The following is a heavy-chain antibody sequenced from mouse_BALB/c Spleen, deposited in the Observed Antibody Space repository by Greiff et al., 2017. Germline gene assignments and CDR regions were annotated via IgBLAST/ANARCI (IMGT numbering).Heavy chain of an antibody. Sequence: VQLKESGPELVKPGASVKMSCKASGYTFTDYYMKWVKQSHVKSLEWIGDINPNNGDTFYNQKFKGKATLTVDKSSSTAYMQLNSLTSEDSAVYYCARAGYGNYDAMDYWGQGTSVTVSS. CDR3: ARAGYGNYDAMDY. CDR1: GYTFTDYY. J-gene: IGHJ4*01. CDR2: INPNNGDT. D-gene: IGHD2-1*01. V-gene: IGHV1-26*01.